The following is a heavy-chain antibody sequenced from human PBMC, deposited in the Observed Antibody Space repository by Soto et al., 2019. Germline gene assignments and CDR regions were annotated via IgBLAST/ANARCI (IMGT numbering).Heavy chain of an antibody. CDR3: ARDSYSNYVSWFPYYYYGMDV. V-gene: IGHV6-1*01. D-gene: IGHD4-4*01. J-gene: IGHJ6*02. CDR2: TYYRSRWYN. CDR1: GDSVSSNSAA. Sequence: PSQTLSLTCAISGDSVSSNSAAWNWIRQSPSRGLEWLGRTYYRSRWYNDYAVSVKSRITINPDTSKNQFSLQLNSVTPEDTAVYYCARDSYSNYVSWFPYYYYGMDVWGQGTTVTVSS.